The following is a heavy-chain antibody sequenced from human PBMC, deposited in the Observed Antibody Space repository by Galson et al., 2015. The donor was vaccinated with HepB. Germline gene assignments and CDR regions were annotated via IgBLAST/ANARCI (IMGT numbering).Heavy chain of an antibody. CDR3: ARAKNYYDSSGYRYYYFGY. V-gene: IGHV1-69*02. Sequence: SVKVSCKASGGTFSSYTISWVRQAPGQGLEWMGRIIPILGIANYAQKFQGRVTITADKSTSTAYMELSSLRSEDTAVYYCARAKNYYDSSGYRYYYFGYWGQGTLVTVSS. CDR1: GGTFSSYT. D-gene: IGHD3-22*01. CDR2: IIPILGIA. J-gene: IGHJ4*02.